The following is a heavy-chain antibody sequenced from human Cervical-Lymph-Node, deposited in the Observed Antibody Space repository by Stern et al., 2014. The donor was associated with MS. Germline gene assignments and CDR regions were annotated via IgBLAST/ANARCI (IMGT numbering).Heavy chain of an antibody. Sequence: QVQLQESGPGLVKPSETLSLTCAVSGDSISSYTHYWAWIRQPPGKGLEWIGSVYYSGATYYNPSLKSPVTISVDTSKNPFSLGLNSVTAADTAVYYRAKHACTGAACPFDLWGQGTLVTVSS. CDR3: AKHACTGAACPFDL. V-gene: IGHV4-39*01. CDR1: GDSISSYTHY. D-gene: IGHD2-8*02. CDR2: VYYSGAT. J-gene: IGHJ4*02.